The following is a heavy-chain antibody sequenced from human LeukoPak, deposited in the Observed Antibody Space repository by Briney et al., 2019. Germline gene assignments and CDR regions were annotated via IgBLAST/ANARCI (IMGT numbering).Heavy chain of an antibody. CDR2: ISGSGGTA. CDR1: GFTFSIYA. Sequence: GGSLRLSCAASGFTFSIYAMSWVRQAPGKGLEWVSAISGSGGTAYYADSVKGRFTISRDNSKNTLYLQMNSLRAEDAAVYYCAKDNTMIVVVITPDAFDIWGQGTMVTVSS. V-gene: IGHV3-23*01. J-gene: IGHJ3*02. CDR3: AKDNTMIVVVITPDAFDI. D-gene: IGHD3-22*01.